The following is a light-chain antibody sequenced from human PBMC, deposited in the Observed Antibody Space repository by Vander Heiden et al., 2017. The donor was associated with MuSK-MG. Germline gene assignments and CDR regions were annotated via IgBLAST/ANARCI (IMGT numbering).Light chain of an antibody. CDR1: QSVSSSY. J-gene: IGKJ1*01. Sequence: EIVLTQSPGTLSLSPGERATLSCRASQSVSSSYLAWYQQKPGQAPRLLIYGASRRATGIPDRFSGSGSGTDFTLTISRLEPEDFAIYYCQQYGNSPETFGQGTKVEIK. CDR3: QQYGNSPET. CDR2: GAS. V-gene: IGKV3-20*01.